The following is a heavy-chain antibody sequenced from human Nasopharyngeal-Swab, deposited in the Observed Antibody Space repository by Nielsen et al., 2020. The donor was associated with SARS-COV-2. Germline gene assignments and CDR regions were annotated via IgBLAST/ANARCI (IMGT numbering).Heavy chain of an antibody. CDR3: ARAGRDGYKLKYPADY. V-gene: IGHV4-39*07. J-gene: IGHJ4*02. CDR1: GGSISSSSYY. CDR2: IYYSGST. Sequence: SETLSLTCTVSGGSISSSSYYWGWIRQPPGKGLEWIGSIYYSGSTYYYPSLKSRVTISVDTSKNQFSLKLSSVTAADTAVYYCARAGRDGYKLKYPADYWGQGTLVTVSS. D-gene: IGHD5-24*01.